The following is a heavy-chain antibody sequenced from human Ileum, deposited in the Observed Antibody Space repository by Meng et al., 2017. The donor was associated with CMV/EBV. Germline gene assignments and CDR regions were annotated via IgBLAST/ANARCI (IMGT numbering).Heavy chain of an antibody. CDR2: SNTNTGNT. V-gene: IGHV7-4-1*02. Sequence: YTFNTYAMNWVREAPGHGLECMGWSNTNTGNTTYAQGFTERFVYSLDTSVSTTYLQISSLKAEDTAVYYCARTGYCAGGRCDKFDYWGQGTLVTVSS. D-gene: IGHD2-15*01. J-gene: IGHJ4*02. CDR1: YTFNTYA. CDR3: ARTGYCAGGRCDKFDY.